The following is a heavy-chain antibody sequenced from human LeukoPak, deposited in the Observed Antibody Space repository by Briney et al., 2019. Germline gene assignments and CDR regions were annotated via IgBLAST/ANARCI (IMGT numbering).Heavy chain of an antibody. CDR3: AATKIQGITGTKVYYYYYMDV. Sequence: GTSVKVSCKASGVTLTSSAMQWVRQARGQRLEWIGWIVVGSGNTNYAQKFQERVTITRDMSTSTAYMELSSLRSEDTAVYYCAATKIQGITGTKVYYYYYMDVWGKGTTVTVSS. V-gene: IGHV1-58*02. D-gene: IGHD1-7*01. CDR2: IVVGSGNT. J-gene: IGHJ6*03. CDR1: GVTLTSSA.